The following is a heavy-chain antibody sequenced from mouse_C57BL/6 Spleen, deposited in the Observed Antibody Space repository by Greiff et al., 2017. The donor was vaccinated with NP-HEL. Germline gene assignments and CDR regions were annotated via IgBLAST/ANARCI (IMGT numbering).Heavy chain of an antibody. D-gene: IGHD2-4*01. CDR1: GYTFTDYY. CDR2: INPNNGGT. J-gene: IGHJ4*01. CDR3: ARSLYDYDRDYAMDY. V-gene: IGHV1-26*01. Sequence: VQLQQSGPELVKPGASVKISCKASGYTFTDYYMNWVKQSHGKSLEWIGDINPNNGGTSYNQKFKGKATLTVDKSSSTAYMELRSLTSEDSAVYYCARSLYDYDRDYAMDYWGQGTSVTVSS.